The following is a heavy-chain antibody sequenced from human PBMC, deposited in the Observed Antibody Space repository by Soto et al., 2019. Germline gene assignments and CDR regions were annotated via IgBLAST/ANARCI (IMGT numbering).Heavy chain of an antibody. CDR1: GYTFTSYY. CDR2: IDPSGGGT. CDR3: ARDRVDCSGGNCWRSVEDT. Sequence: QVQLVQSGAEVKKPGASVRVSCKASGYTFTSYYMHWVRQAPGQGLEWMGIIDPSGGGTSYAQKVQGRLTMTRDTSTSTVYMELRSLRCEDTAVYYCARDRVDCSGGNCWRSVEDTWGQGTLVTVSS. V-gene: IGHV1-46*01. D-gene: IGHD2-15*01. J-gene: IGHJ5*02.